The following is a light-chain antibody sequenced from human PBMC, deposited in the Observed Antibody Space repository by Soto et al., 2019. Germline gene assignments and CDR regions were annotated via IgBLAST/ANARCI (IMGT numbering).Light chain of an antibody. CDR1: SSDVGGYNY. V-gene: IGLV2-11*01. CDR3: CSYAGSHTWV. CDR2: DVT. Sequence: QSALTQPRSVSGSTGQSVTISCTGTSSDVGGYNYVSWYQQHPGKAPELMIYDVTKRPSGVPDRFSGSKSGNTASLTISGLQAEDEADYYCCSYAGSHTWVFGGGTKLTVL. J-gene: IGLJ3*02.